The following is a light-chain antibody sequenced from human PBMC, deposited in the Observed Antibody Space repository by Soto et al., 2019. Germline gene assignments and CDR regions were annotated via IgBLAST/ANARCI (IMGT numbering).Light chain of an antibody. CDR2: GAS. Sequence: EIVLTQSPGTLSLSPGERATPSCRASQSVSTSYLAWYQQKPGQAPRLLIYGASIRATGIPDRFSGSGSGTDFTLTISRLEPEDFAVYYCQQYDSSPLTFGGGTKVEIK. J-gene: IGKJ4*01. V-gene: IGKV3-20*01. CDR1: QSVSTSY. CDR3: QQYDSSPLT.